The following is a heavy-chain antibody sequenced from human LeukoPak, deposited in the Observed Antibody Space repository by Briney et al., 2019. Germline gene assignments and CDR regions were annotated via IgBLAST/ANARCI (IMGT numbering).Heavy chain of an antibody. V-gene: IGHV4-59*01. CDR1: GGCISSYY. CDR3: ARAGNRHYYYYMDV. J-gene: IGHJ6*03. Sequence: PSETLSLTCTVSGGCISSYYWSWIRQAPGKGLEWIGYIYYSGSTNYDPSLKSRVTISVDTSKNQFSLKLSSVTAADTAVYYCARAGNRHYYYYMDVWGKGTTVTISS. CDR2: IYYSGST. D-gene: IGHD1-14*01.